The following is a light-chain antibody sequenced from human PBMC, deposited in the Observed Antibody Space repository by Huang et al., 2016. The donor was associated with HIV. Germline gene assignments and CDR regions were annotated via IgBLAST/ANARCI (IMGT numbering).Light chain of an antibody. Sequence: DIVMTQSPDSLAVSLGERATINCKSSQSLLYNANNKNYLAWYQQKPVQPPNRLIYLSSSRKSGVPDRFSGSGSETDFTLTISSLQAEDVAVYYCQQHYISPPTFGQGTKLEIK. J-gene: IGKJ2*01. CDR3: QQHYISPPT. CDR2: LSS. CDR1: QSLLYNANNKNY. V-gene: IGKV4-1*01.